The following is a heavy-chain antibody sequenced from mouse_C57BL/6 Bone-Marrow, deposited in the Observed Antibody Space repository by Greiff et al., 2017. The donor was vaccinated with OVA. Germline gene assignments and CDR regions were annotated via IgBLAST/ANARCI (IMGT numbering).Heavy chain of an antibody. CDR1: GYTFTSYW. V-gene: IGHV1-64*01. CDR3: ARLYCSSFTPWFAY. CDR2: IHPNSGST. Sequence: QVQLQQPGAELVKPGASVKLSCKASGYTFTSYWMHWVKQRPGQGLEWIGMIHPNSGSTNYNEKFKSKATLTVDKSSSTAYMQLSSLTSEDSAVYYCARLYCSSFTPWFAYWGQGTLVTVSA. D-gene: IGHD1-1*01. J-gene: IGHJ3*01.